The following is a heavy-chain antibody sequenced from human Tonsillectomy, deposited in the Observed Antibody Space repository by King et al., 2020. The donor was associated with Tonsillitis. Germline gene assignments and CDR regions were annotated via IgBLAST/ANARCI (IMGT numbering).Heavy chain of an antibody. D-gene: IGHD3-9*01. V-gene: IGHV4-59*01. CDR3: AGHFDWNSEYFDY. Sequence: QLQESGPGLVKPSETLSLTCTVSGGSISSYYWSWIRQPPGKGLEWIGYIYYSGSTHYNPSLKSRVTISVDTSKNQFSLKLSSVTAADTAVYYCAGHFDWNSEYFDYWGQGTLVTVSS. CDR1: GGSISSYY. J-gene: IGHJ4*02. CDR2: IYYSGST.